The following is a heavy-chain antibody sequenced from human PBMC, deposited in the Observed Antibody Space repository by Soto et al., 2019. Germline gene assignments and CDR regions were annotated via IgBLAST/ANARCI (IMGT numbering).Heavy chain of an antibody. CDR1: EYNFSTYW. CDR3: ARQGEGFYQRQIDF. Sequence: GESLKISCKGSEYNFSTYWIAWVRQMPGKGLEWMGIIYPGDSDTRYSPSFQGQVTISADKSISTAHLQWSSLKASDTAMYYCARQGEGFYQRQIDFWGQGTLVKVS. J-gene: IGHJ4*02. CDR2: IYPGDSDT. D-gene: IGHD3-10*01. V-gene: IGHV5-51*01.